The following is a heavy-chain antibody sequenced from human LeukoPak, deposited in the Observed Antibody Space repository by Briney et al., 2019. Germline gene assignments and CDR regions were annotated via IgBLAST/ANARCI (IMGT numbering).Heavy chain of an antibody. J-gene: IGHJ6*02. CDR2: IIPIFGTA. D-gene: IGHD6-6*01. V-gene: IGHV1-69*13. Sequence: SVKVSCKASGGTFSIYAISWVRQAPGQGLEWMGGIIPIFGTANYAQKFQGRVTITADESTSTAYMALSSLRSEDTAVYYCAREYSSSSRGGYYYYSYGMDVWGQGTTVTVSS. CDR3: AREYSSSSRGGYYYYSYGMDV. CDR1: GGTFSIYA.